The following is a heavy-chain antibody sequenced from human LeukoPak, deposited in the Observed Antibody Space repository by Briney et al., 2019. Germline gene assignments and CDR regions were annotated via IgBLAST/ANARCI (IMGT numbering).Heavy chain of an antibody. CDR1: GGSISSGSYY. CDR3: ARHDVAVAAPWDY. Sequence: PSQTLSLTCTVSGGSISSGSYYWSWIRQPAGKGLEWIGRIYTSGSTNYNPSLKSRVTISVDTSKNQFSLKLSSVTAADTAVYYCARHDVAVAAPWDYWGQGTLVTVSS. J-gene: IGHJ4*02. CDR2: IYTSGST. V-gene: IGHV4-61*02. D-gene: IGHD6-19*01.